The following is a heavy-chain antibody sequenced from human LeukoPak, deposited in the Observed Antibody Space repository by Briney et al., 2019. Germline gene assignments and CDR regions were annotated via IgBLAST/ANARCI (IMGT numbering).Heavy chain of an antibody. CDR1: GGSISSYY. CDR2: IYYSGST. D-gene: IGHD3-10*01. V-gene: IGHV4-59*08. CDR3: ARLYGSGILSKVYWFDP. Sequence: PSETLSLTCTVSGGSISSYYWSWIRQPPGKGLEWIGYIYYSGSTNYNPSLKSRVTISVDTSKNQFSLKLSSVTAADTAVYYCARLYGSGILSKVYWFDPWGQGTLVTVSS. J-gene: IGHJ5*02.